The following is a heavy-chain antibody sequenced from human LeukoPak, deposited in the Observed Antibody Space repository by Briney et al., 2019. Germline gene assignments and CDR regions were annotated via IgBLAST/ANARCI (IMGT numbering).Heavy chain of an antibody. CDR1: GLPIGDSA. J-gene: IGHJ4*02. CDR3: ARESGKFDY. Sequence: AGGSLRLSCVASGLPIGDSAMHWVRQAPGKGLEWVSLISGDGVSTFYADSVKGRFSISRDNSKNSLSLEMNSLRTEDTAMYYCARESGKFDYWGQGTLVAVSS. CDR2: ISGDGVST. V-gene: IGHV3-43*02.